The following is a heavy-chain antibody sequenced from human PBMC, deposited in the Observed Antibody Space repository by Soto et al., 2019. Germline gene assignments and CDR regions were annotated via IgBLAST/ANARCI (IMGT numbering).Heavy chain of an antibody. Sequence: KPSETLSLTCIVSGGSISSKTHYWGWIRQPPGKGLEWIGSIFYSGSTYYKPSLKSRVNISVDTSKNQFSLKLSSVTAADTAVYYCARCDYGYGMDVWGQGTTVTVSS. CDR2: IFYSGST. J-gene: IGHJ6*02. V-gene: IGHV4-39*01. CDR1: GGSISSKTHY. CDR3: ARCDYGYGMDV. D-gene: IGHD4-17*01.